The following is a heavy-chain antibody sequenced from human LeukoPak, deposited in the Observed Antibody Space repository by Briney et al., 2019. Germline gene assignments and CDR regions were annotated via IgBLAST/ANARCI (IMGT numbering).Heavy chain of an antibody. D-gene: IGHD5-18*01. J-gene: IGHJ4*02. V-gene: IGHV1-46*01. CDR3: ARAFRSRGDTAMVDY. CDR1: GYTFTSYY. CDR2: INPSGGST. Sequence: ASVKVSCKASGYTFTSYYMHWVRQAPGQGLEWMGIINPSGGSTSYAQKFQGRVTMTRDTSTSTVYMELSSLRSEDTAVYYCARAFRSRGDTAMVDYWGQGTLVTVSS.